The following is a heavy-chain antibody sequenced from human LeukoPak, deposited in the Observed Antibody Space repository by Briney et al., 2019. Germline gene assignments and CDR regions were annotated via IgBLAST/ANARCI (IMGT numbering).Heavy chain of an antibody. CDR3: ARGSGSYYLDY. V-gene: IGHV3-30*04. CDR2: ISYDGSNK. D-gene: IGHD1-26*01. Sequence: GRSLRLSCAASGFTFSSYAMHWVRQAPGKGVEGVAVISYDGSNKYYADSVKGRFTISRDNSKNTLYLQMNSLRAEDTAVYYCARGSGSYYLDYWGQGTLVTVSS. CDR1: GFTFSSYA. J-gene: IGHJ4*02.